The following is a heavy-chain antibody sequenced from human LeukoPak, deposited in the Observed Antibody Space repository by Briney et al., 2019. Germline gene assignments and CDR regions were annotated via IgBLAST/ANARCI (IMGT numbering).Heavy chain of an antibody. CDR2: IYYSGST. Sequence: SETLSLTCTVSGGSISSSSYYWGWIRQPPGKGLEWIGYIYYSGSTNYNPSLKSRVTISVDTSKNQFSLKLSSVTAADTAVYYCAGGDYSSSFDFWGQGTMVTVSS. V-gene: IGHV4-61*05. CDR3: AGGDYSSSFDF. D-gene: IGHD6-13*01. J-gene: IGHJ3*01. CDR1: GGSISSSSYY.